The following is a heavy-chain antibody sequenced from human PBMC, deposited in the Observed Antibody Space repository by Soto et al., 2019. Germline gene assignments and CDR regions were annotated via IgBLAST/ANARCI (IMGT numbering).Heavy chain of an antibody. CDR2: IGSSGDST. CDR1: GLSLSNYV. V-gene: IGHV3-64D*06. D-gene: IGHD2-21*02. J-gene: IGHJ4*02. CDR3: VKDSDRTATFDY. Sequence: GGSLRLSCSASGLSLSNYVMHWARQTPGKGLEYVSAIGSSGDSTYYADSVKGRFTISRDNSKNTLYLQMSSLRTEDTAVYYCVKDSDRTATFDYWGQGTLFTVSS.